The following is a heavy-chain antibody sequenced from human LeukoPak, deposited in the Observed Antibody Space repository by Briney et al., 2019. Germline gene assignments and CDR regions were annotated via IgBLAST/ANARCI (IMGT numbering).Heavy chain of an antibody. Sequence: ASQTLSLTCSVSGGSISSSNYYWSWIRQPAGKGLEWIGRIYTSESTNYNPSLKSRVTISVDTSRNQFSLKLSSVTAADTAVYYCARGLWFGDENPPYFDYWGQGILVTVSS. D-gene: IGHD3-10*01. CDR1: GGSISSSNYY. CDR3: ARGLWFGDENPPYFDY. CDR2: IYTSEST. J-gene: IGHJ4*02. V-gene: IGHV4-61*02.